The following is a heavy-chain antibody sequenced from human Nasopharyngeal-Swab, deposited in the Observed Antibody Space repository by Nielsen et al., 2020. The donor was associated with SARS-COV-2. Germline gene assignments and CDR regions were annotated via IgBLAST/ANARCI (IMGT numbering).Heavy chain of an antibody. CDR3: AKSHGGSYYSHFDY. V-gene: IGHV3-21*01. CDR1: GFTFSSYS. CDR2: ISSSGSYI. Sequence: GESLKISCAASGFTFSSYSMNWVRQAPGKGLEWVSSISSSGSYIYYADSVEGRFTVSRDNAKNSLYLQMSSLRAEDTAVYYCAKSHGGSYYSHFDYWGQGTLVTVSS. D-gene: IGHD1-26*01. J-gene: IGHJ4*02.